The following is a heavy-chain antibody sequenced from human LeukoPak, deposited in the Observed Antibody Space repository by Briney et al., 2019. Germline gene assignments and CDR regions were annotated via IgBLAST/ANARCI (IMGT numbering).Heavy chain of an antibody. Sequence: SETLSLTCAVYGGSFSGYYWSWIRQPPGKGLEWIGEINHSGSTNFNPSLKSRVTISVDTSKNQFSLKLSSVTAADTAVYYCARDCGVTNSSSWYLPYYYYYGMDVWGEGPTVTVSS. V-gene: IGHV4-34*01. J-gene: IGHJ6*04. CDR3: ARDCGVTNSSSWYLPYYYYYGMDV. CDR2: INHSGST. CDR1: GGSFSGYY. D-gene: IGHD6-13*01.